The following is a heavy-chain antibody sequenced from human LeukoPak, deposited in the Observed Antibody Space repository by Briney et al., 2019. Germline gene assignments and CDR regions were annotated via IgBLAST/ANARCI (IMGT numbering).Heavy chain of an antibody. Sequence: KPSGTLSLTCAVSGGSISSSNWWSWVRQPPGKGLEWIGEIYHSGSTNYNPSLKSRVTISVDKSKNQFSLKLSSVTAADTAVYYCARDMYSGYDWGYCYMDVWGKGTTVTVSS. CDR2: IYHSGST. V-gene: IGHV4-4*02. CDR1: GGSISSSNW. D-gene: IGHD5-12*01. CDR3: ARDMYSGYDWGYCYMDV. J-gene: IGHJ6*03.